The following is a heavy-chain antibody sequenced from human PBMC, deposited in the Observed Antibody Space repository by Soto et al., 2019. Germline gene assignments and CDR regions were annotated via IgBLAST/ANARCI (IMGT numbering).Heavy chain of an antibody. D-gene: IGHD3-22*01. CDR1: GRSMTSYY. J-gene: IGHJ4*02. CDR2: IYDNGIT. V-gene: IGHV4-59*12. Sequence: QVVLQESGPGLVKPSETLSLTCSVSGRSMTSYYWSWVRQPPGKGLEWIGYIYDNGITSQNPSLKSRVTMSADTSQNQFSLKLTSVTGADTAVCYCARTYDSNGYANEFDSWGQGILVTVTS. CDR3: ARTYDSNGYANEFDS.